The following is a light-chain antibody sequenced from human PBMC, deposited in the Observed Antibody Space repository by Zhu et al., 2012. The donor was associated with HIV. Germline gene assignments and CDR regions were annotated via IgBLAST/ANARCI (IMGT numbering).Light chain of an antibody. Sequence: IVLIQSPATLSLSPGERATLSCRASQSVRSFLGWYQQKPGQAPRLLIYDTSKRATGTPARFSGSGSGTDFTLTINNLEPEDFAVYYCQQRSSRPFTFGGGTKVEIK. CDR3: QQRSSRPFT. CDR1: QSVRSF. J-gene: IGKJ4*01. V-gene: IGKV3-11*01. CDR2: DTS.